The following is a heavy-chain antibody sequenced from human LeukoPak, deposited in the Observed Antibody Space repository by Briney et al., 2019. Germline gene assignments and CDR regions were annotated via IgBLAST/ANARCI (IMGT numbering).Heavy chain of an antibody. CDR2: ISGSGGST. CDR1: GFTFSNYA. Sequence: GGSLRLSCAAFGFTFSNYAMSWVRQAPGKGLEWVSAISGSGGSTFYADSMKGRFTISRDNSRNTLYLQMNSLRAEDTAVYYCARDRSSGWYVYDYWGQGTLVTVSS. D-gene: IGHD6-19*01. V-gene: IGHV3-23*01. J-gene: IGHJ4*02. CDR3: ARDRSSGWYVYDY.